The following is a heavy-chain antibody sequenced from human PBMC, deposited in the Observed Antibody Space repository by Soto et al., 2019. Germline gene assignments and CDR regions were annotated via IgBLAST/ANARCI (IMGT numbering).Heavy chain of an antibody. D-gene: IGHD2-2*01. CDR1: GYTFTSYG. V-gene: IGHV1-18*01. CDR3: ARDIRERAPSYCSSTSCRPIYYYYYYMDV. J-gene: IGHJ6*03. CDR2: ISAYNGNT. Sequence: GASVKVSCKASGYTFTSYGISWVRQAPGQGLEWMGWISAYNGNTNYAQKLQGRVTMTTDTSTSTAYMELRSLRSDDTAVYYCARDIRERAPSYCSSTSCRPIYYYYYYMDVWSKGTTVTVSS.